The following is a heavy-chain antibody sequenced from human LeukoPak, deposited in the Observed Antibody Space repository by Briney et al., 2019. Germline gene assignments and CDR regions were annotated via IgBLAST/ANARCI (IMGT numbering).Heavy chain of an antibody. CDR2: IYYSGST. V-gene: IGHV4-59*01. CDR1: GGSISSYY. CDR3: ARDPFGVGGSYDY. D-gene: IGHD2-15*01. Sequence: SETLSLTCTVSGGSISSYYWSWIRQPPGKGLEWIGYIYYSGSTNYNPSLKSRVTISVDTSKNQFSLKLSSVTAADTAVYYCARDPFGVGGSYDYWGQGTLVTVSS. J-gene: IGHJ4*02.